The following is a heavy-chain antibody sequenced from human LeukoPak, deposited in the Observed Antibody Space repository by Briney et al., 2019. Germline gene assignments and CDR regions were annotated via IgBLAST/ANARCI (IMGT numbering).Heavy chain of an antibody. Sequence: SETLSLTCAVYGGSFSGYYWSWIRQPPGKGLEWIGEINHSGSTNYNPSLKSRVTISVDTSKNQFSLKLSSVTAADTAVYYCARGGYYDSSGYFTDFDYWGQETLVTVSS. CDR1: GGSFSGYY. D-gene: IGHD3-22*01. V-gene: IGHV4-34*01. CDR2: INHSGST. J-gene: IGHJ4*02. CDR3: ARGGYYDSSGYFTDFDY.